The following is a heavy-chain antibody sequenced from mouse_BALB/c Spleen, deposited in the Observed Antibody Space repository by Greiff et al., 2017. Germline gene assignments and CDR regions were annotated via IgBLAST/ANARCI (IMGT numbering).Heavy chain of an antibody. CDR3: ARGGTTVVGGYYAMAY. CDR2: ISYSGST. V-gene: IGHV3-2*02. CDR1: GYSITSDYA. J-gene: IGHJ4*01. Sequence: EVQLVESGPGLVKPSQSLSLTCTVTGYSITSDYAWNWIRQFPGNKLEWLGYISYSGSTSYNPSLKSRIPITRDTSKNQFFLQLNSLTTEDTATYYCARGGTTVVGGYYAMAYWGQGTSVTVSA. D-gene: IGHD1-1*01.